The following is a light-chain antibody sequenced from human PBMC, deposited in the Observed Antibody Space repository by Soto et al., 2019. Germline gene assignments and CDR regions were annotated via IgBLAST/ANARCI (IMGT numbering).Light chain of an antibody. Sequence: QSALTQPASVSGSPGQSITISCTGTSSDVGGYTYVSWYQQHPGKAPKLMIYDVSNRPSGISNRFSGSKSGNTASLTISVLQAEDEADYYSISYTSSSAYFFGTGTKLTVL. CDR3: ISYTSSSAYF. CDR2: DVS. V-gene: IGLV2-14*01. CDR1: SSDVGGYTY. J-gene: IGLJ1*01.